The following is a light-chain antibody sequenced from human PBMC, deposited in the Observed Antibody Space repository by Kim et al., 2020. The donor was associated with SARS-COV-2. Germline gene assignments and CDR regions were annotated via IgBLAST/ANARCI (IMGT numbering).Light chain of an antibody. Sequence: SVKLTCTLSSGHGSYAIAWHHQQPEKGPRYLMKLNSDGSHSKGDGIPDRFSGSSSGAERYLTISSLQSEDEADYYCQTWGTGIRVFGGGTQLTVL. CDR1: SGHGSYA. V-gene: IGLV4-69*01. J-gene: IGLJ2*01. CDR2: LNSDGSH. CDR3: QTWGTGIRV.